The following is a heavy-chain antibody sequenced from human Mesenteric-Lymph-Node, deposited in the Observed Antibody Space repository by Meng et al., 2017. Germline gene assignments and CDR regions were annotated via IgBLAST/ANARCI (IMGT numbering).Heavy chain of an antibody. CDR1: GFTFSSYG. D-gene: IGHD3-10*01. V-gene: IGHV3-30*19. CDR2: IWYDGSNK. CDR3: AREMVRGVTPRADAFDI. J-gene: IGHJ3*02. Sequence: LTCAASGFTFSSYGMHWVRQAPGKGLEWVAVIWYDGSNKYYADSVKGRFTISRDNSKNTLYLQTNSLRAEDTAVYYCAREMVRGVTPRADAFDIWGQGTMVTVSS.